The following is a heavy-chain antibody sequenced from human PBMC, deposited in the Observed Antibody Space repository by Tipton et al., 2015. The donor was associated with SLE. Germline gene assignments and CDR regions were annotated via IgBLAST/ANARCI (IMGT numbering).Heavy chain of an antibody. CDR3: ARARSSSWLFDY. J-gene: IGHJ4*02. D-gene: IGHD6-13*01. V-gene: IGHV4-61*09. Sequence: TLSLTCTVSGGSISRGSYYWSWIRQPAGKGLEWIGHISTSGSTNYNPSLKSRVTISVDTSKNQFSLKLSSVTAADTAVYYCARARSSSWLFDYWGQGTLVTVSS. CDR2: ISTSGST. CDR1: GGSISRGSYY.